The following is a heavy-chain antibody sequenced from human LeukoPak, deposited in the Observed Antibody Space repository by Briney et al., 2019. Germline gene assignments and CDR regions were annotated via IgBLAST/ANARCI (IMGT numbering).Heavy chain of an antibody. J-gene: IGHJ4*02. D-gene: IGHD6-13*01. CDR2: IYSGGST. Sequence: GGSLRLSCAASGFTVSSNYMSWVRQAPGKGLEWVSVIYSGGSTYYADSVKGRFTISRDNSKNTLYLQMNNLRAEDTAVYYCAGHGQQLVIGIDYWGQGTLVTVSS. CDR3: AGHGQQLVIGIDY. CDR1: GFTVSSNY. V-gene: IGHV3-66*04.